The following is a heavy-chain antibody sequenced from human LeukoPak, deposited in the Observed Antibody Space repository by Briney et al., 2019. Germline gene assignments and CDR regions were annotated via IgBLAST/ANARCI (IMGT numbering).Heavy chain of an antibody. Sequence: SETLSLTCTVSGGSISSSSYYWGWIRQPPGKGLEWIGSFYYSGSTYQNPSLKSRVTISVDTSKNQFSLKLTSVTAADTAVYYCARVKLRRDFDYWGQGTLVTVSS. CDR1: GGSISSSSYY. J-gene: IGHJ4*02. CDR2: FYYSGST. D-gene: IGHD4-23*01. V-gene: IGHV4-39*07. CDR3: ARVKLRRDFDY.